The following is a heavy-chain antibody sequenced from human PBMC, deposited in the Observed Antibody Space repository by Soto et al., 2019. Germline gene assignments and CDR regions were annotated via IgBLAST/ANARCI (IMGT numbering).Heavy chain of an antibody. CDR2: IDPSDSYT. Sequence: GESLKLSCKGSGYSFTSYWISWVRQMPGKGLEWMGRIDPSDSYTNYSPSFQGHVTISADKSISTAYLQWSSLKASDTAMYYCARHVRAKDIVVVPAAILDYYYGMDVWGQGTTVTVSS. CDR3: ARHVRAKDIVVVPAAILDYYYGMDV. CDR1: GYSFTSYW. D-gene: IGHD2-2*02. J-gene: IGHJ6*02. V-gene: IGHV5-10-1*01.